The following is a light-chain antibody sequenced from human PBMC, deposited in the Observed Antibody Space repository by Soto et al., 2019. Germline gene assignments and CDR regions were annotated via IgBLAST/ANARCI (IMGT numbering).Light chain of an antibody. V-gene: IGKV3-20*01. Sequence: EIVLTQSPATLSLSPGERATLSCRASQSVSSYLVWYQQIPGQAPRLLIYGASSRATAIPDTFSGSGSGTDFTLTISRLEPEDFAVYFCQQYGSSPWTFGQGTKVDI. CDR2: GAS. J-gene: IGKJ1*01. CDR1: QSVSSY. CDR3: QQYGSSPWT.